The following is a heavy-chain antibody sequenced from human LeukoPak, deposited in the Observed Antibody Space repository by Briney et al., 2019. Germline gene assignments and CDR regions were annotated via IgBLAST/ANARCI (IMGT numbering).Heavy chain of an antibody. D-gene: IGHD3-22*01. CDR3: AREEYYYDSSGYRWHFDY. CDR2: INHSGST. Sequence: SETLSLTCAVYGGSFSGYYWSWIRQPPGKGLEWIGEINHSGSTNYNPSLKSRVTISVDTSKNQFSLKLSPVTAADTAVYYCAREEYYYDSSGYRWHFDYWGQGTLVTVSS. V-gene: IGHV4-34*01. J-gene: IGHJ4*02. CDR1: GGSFSGYY.